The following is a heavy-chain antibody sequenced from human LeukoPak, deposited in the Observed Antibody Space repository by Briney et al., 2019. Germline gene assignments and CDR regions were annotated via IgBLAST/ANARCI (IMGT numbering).Heavy chain of an antibody. D-gene: IGHD6-19*01. V-gene: IGHV4-59*01. J-gene: IGHJ3*02. CDR3: ARGSGWSDAFDI. Sequence: SETLSLTCTVSGGSISSYYWSWIRQPPGKGLEWIGYMDYSGSTNYNPSLKSRVTISVDTSKNQFSLKLSSMTAADTAVYYCARGSGWSDAFDIWGQGTMVTVSS. CDR1: GGSISSYY. CDR2: MDYSGST.